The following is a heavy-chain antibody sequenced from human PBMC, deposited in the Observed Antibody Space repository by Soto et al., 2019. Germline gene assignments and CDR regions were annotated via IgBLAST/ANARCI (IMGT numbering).Heavy chain of an antibody. J-gene: IGHJ5*02. CDR2: IDGSGGIT. CDR3: LINSGWFNT. CDR1: GFTFGTTD. V-gene: IGHV3-23*01. Sequence: QLLQSGGGLVQPGGSLTLSCAASGFTFGTTDMSWVRQAPGEGLEWVSTIDGSGGITYYADSVKGRFTISRDNSRNTVYLQMNSLRGDDTALYYWLINSGWFNTWGQGALVTVAS. D-gene: IGHD3-10*01.